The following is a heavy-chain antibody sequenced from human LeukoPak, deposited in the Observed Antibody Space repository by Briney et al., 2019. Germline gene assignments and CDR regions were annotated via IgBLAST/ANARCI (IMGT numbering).Heavy chain of an antibody. V-gene: IGHV1-2*02. J-gene: IGHJ4*02. CDR3: ARGPSTTSVTTNFDY. CDR1: GYTFTGYY. Sequence: ASVKVSCKASGYTFTGYYMHWVRQAPGQGLEWMGWISPNSGGTNYAQRFQGRVTMTRDTSITTVYMELNSLTSDDTAVYYCARGPSTTSVTTNFDYWGQGTLVTVSS. D-gene: IGHD4-17*01. CDR2: ISPNSGGT.